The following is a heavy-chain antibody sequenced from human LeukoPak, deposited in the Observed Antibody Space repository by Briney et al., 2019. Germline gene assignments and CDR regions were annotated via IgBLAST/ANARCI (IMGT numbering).Heavy chain of an antibody. J-gene: IGHJ4*02. Sequence: GASVKVSCKASGGTFSSYAISWVRQAPGQGLEWMGGIIPIFGTANYAQKFQGRVTITADESTSTAYMELSSLRSEDTAVYYCASSSASDYDFWSGSNIGYDYWGQGTLVTVSS. D-gene: IGHD3-3*01. CDR3: ASSSASDYDFWSGSNIGYDY. CDR1: GGTFSSYA. CDR2: IIPIFGTA. V-gene: IGHV1-69*13.